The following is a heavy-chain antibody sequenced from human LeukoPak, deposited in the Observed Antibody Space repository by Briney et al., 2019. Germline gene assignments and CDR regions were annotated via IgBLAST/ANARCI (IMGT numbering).Heavy chain of an antibody. CDR2: ISSSGGTT. CDR1: GFTFSNYA. D-gene: IGHD2-21*01. CDR3: ARGKESIYSEILG. Sequence: GGSLRLSCAASGFTFSNYAKNWVRQAPGKGLEWVSVISSSGGTTNYADSVKGRFTVSRDNSKNTLYLQLNSLRAEDTAVYYCARGKESIYSEILGWGQGTLVTVSS. V-gene: IGHV3-23*01. J-gene: IGHJ4*02.